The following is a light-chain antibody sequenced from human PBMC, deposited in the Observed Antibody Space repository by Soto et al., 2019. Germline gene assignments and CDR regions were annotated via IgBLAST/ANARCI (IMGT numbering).Light chain of an antibody. V-gene: IGKV3-20*01. Sequence: EIVLTQSPGTLSLSPGERATLSCRASQRVSSSYLAWYQQKPGQAPRLLIYGTSSRATSIPDRFSGSGSGTDFTLTIIRLVPEDFAVYYCQQYGSSSWTFGQGTKVDIK. CDR2: GTS. CDR3: QQYGSSSWT. J-gene: IGKJ1*01. CDR1: QRVSSSY.